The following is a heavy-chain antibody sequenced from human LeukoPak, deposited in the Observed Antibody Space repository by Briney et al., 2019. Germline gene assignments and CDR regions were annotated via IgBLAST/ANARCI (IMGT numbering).Heavy chain of an antibody. D-gene: IGHD3-10*01. J-gene: IGHJ3*02. V-gene: IGHV4-4*09. CDR2: IYTSGST. Sequence: PSETLSLTCTVSGGSISSYYWSWIRQPPGKGLEWIGYIYTSGSTNYNPSLKSRVTISVDTSKNQFSLKLSSVTAADTAVYYCARGPFRGYYYGSGSPTGAFEAAFDIWGQGTMVTVSS. CDR3: ARGPFRGYYYGSGSPTGAFEAAFDI. CDR1: GGSISSYY.